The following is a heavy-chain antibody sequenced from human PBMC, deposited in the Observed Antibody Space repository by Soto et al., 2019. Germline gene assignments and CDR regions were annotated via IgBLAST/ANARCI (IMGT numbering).Heavy chain of an antibody. J-gene: IGHJ6*02. D-gene: IGHD5-12*01. CDR3: ARDPSGGGDYRYYSLDV. CDR1: GGSVSSGNYY. Sequence: SETLSLTCTVSGGSVSSGNYYWSWIRQPPGMGLEWIGYIYYSGGTNYNPSLESRVTISLDTSKSQFSLKMSSVTAADTAVYYCARDPSGGGDYRYYSLDVWGQGTTVTVSS. CDR2: IYYSGGT. V-gene: IGHV4-61*01.